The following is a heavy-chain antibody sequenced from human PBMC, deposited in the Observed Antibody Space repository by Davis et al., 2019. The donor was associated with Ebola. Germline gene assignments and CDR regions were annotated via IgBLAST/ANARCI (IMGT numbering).Heavy chain of an antibody. D-gene: IGHD1-1*01. V-gene: IGHV3-23*01. Sequence: GESLKISCTASGFVFSSYAFHWVRQAPGRGLEWVSTVGGGGNTFYADSVKGRFTISRDNSKNTLYLQMNGLRADDTAFYYCAKGLTSRHQLVPYFDYWGQGTLVTVSS. CDR3: AKGLTSRHQLVPYFDY. CDR1: GFVFSSYA. CDR2: VGGGGNT. J-gene: IGHJ4*02.